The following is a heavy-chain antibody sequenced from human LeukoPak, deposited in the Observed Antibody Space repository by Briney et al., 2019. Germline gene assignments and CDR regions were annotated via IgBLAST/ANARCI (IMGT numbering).Heavy chain of an antibody. CDR3: ARAPRIQLWYYYYYGMDV. J-gene: IGHJ6*02. CDR2: INHSGST. CDR1: GGSISRYY. D-gene: IGHD5-18*01. Sequence: SETLSLTCIVSGGSISRYYWSWIRQPPGKGLEWIGEINHSGSTNYNPSLKSRVTISVDTSKNQFSLKLSSVTAADTAVYYCARAPRIQLWYYYYYGMDVWGQGTTVTVSS. V-gene: IGHV4-34*01.